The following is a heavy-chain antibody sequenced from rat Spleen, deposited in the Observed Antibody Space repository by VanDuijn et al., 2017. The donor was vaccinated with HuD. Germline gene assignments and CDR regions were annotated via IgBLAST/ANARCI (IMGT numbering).Heavy chain of an antibody. D-gene: IGHD1-9*01. J-gene: IGHJ2*01. CDR1: GFTFTNYG. Sequence: EVQLVESGGGLVQPGRSLKLSCAVSGFTFTNYGMAWVRQTPTKGLEWVATISYDVSTTYYRDSVKGRFTISRDNAKSTLYLQMDSLRSEDTATYYCARHGPTYYGYTDYFDYWGQGVMVTVSS. V-gene: IGHV5-29*01. CDR2: ISYDVSTT. CDR3: ARHGPTYYGYTDYFDY.